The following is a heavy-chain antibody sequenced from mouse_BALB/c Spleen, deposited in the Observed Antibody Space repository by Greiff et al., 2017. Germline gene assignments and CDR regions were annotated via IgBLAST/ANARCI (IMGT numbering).Heavy chain of an antibody. CDR3: ARDYDGSYFDY. J-gene: IGHJ2*01. CDR1: GFSFTSYG. V-gene: IGHV2-4-1*01. Sequence: QVHLQQSGPGLVQPSQSLSITCTASGFSFTSYGVNWVRQSPGKGLEWLGVICSDGSTDYNADFITRLVISTDNSKNQVFFKMNSLHTDDAAIYYCARDYDGSYFDYWGQGTTLTVSS. D-gene: IGHD1-1*01. CDR2: ICSDGST.